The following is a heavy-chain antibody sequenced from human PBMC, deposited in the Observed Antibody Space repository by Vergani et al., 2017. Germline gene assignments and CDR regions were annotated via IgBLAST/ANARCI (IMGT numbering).Heavy chain of an antibody. D-gene: IGHD4-17*01. CDR2: IYHSGST. CDR3: ARLGITVTTRPYNWFDP. V-gene: IGHV4-38-2*01. Sequence: HVQLQESGPGLVNTSETLSLTCAVSGYFISSGYSWGWIRQPPWKGLEWIGSIYHSGSTYYNPSLKSRVTISVDTSKNQFSLKLSSVTAADTAVYYCARLGITVTTRPYNWFDPWGQGTLVTVSS. CDR1: GYFISSGYS. J-gene: IGHJ5*02.